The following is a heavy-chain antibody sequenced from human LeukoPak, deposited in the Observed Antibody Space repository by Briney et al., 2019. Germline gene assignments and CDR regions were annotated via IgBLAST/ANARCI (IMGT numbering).Heavy chain of an antibody. Sequence: GGSLRLSCAAPGFTFSSYWMSWVRQAPGKGLEWVANIKQDGSEKYYVDSVKGRFTISRDNAKNSLYLQMNSLRAEDTAVYYCARDFYGGDSYDYWGQGTLVTVSS. CDR1: GFTFSSYW. J-gene: IGHJ4*02. CDR3: ARDFYGGDSYDY. V-gene: IGHV3-7*01. D-gene: IGHD4-23*01. CDR2: IKQDGSEK.